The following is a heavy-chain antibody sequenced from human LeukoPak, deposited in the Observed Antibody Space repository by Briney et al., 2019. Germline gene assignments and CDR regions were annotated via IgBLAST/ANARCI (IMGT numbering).Heavy chain of an antibody. CDR1: GFTFSSYS. V-gene: IGHV3-21*01. Sequence: GGSLRLSCAASGFTFSSYSMNWVRQAPGKGLEWVSSISSSSSYIYYADSVKGRFTISRDNAKNSLYLQMNSLRAEDTAGYYCAREGSGTYYFDCWGQGTLVTVSS. CDR2: ISSSSSYI. CDR3: AREGSGTYYFDC. D-gene: IGHD3-10*01. J-gene: IGHJ4*02.